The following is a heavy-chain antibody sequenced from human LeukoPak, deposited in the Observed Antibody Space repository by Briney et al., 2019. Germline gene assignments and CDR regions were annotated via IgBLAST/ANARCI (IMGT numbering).Heavy chain of an antibody. Sequence: GGSLRLSCAASGFTFSSYSMHWVRQAPGKGLEWVAFIWYNRSNKYYADSVKGRFTISRDNSKNSLYLQMNSLRAEDTAVYYCAKDLGYCGGVGYSFIDYWGQGTLVTVSS. V-gene: IGHV3-30*02. CDR2: IWYNRSNK. CDR3: AKDLGYCGGVGYSFIDY. J-gene: IGHJ4*02. D-gene: IGHD2-21*02. CDR1: GFTFSSYS.